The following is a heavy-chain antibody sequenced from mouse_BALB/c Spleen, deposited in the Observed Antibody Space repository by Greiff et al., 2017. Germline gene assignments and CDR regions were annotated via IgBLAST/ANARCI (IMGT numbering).Heavy chain of an antibody. CDR3: ARIAGGYYFLDY. D-gene: IGHD2-3*01. CDR1: GFTFSSFG. CDR2: ISSGSSTI. Sequence: EVKLQESGGGLVQPGGSRKLSCAASGFTFSSFGMHWVRQAPEKGLEWVAYISSGSSTIYYADTVKGRFTISRDNPKNTLFLQMTSLRSEDTAMYYCARIAGGYYFLDYWGQGTTLTVSS. J-gene: IGHJ2*01. V-gene: IGHV5-17*02.